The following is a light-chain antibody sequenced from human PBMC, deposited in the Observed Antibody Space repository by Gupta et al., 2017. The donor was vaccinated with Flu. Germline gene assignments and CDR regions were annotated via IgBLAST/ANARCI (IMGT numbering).Light chain of an antibody. CDR2: GAS. Sequence: EIVMTQSPATLSVSPGERATLSCGASQSVSSNLAWYQQKPGQAPRLLIYGASTRATGIPARFSGSGSGTEFTLTISSRQSEDFAVYYCQQYNNWPPITFGQGTRMEIK. J-gene: IGKJ5*01. V-gene: IGKV3-15*01. CDR3: QQYNNWPPIT. CDR1: QSVSSN.